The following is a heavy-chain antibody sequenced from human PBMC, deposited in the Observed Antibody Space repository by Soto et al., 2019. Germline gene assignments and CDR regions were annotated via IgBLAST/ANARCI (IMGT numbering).Heavy chain of an antibody. CDR2: ISTNGGST. CDR1: GFTFSIYA. CDR3: GKGEYYYDSSGYYPFDY. J-gene: IGHJ4*02. D-gene: IGHD3-22*01. Sequence: GGSLRLSCSASGFTFSIYAMHWVRQAPGKGLEYVSSISTNGGSTHYADSVKGRFTISRDNSKNTQYLQMSSLRADDTAVYYCGKGEYYYDSSGYYPFDYWGQEPLVTVPS. V-gene: IGHV3-64D*06.